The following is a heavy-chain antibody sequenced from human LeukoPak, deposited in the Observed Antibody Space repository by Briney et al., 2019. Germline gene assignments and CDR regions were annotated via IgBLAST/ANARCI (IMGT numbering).Heavy chain of an antibody. CDR2: ISWSSGSI. J-gene: IGHJ3*02. CDR1: GFTFDDYA. Sequence: PGGSLRLSCAASGFTFDDYAMDWFRQAPGKSLEWVSGISWSSGSIGYADSVKGRFTISRDNAKNSLYLQMNSLRVEDTALYYCAKMSSSWGDAFDIWGQGTMVIVSS. CDR3: AKMSSSWGDAFDI. V-gene: IGHV3-9*01. D-gene: IGHD6-13*01.